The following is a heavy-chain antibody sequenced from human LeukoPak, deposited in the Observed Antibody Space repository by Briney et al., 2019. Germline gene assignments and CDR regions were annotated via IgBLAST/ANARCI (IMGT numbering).Heavy chain of an antibody. D-gene: IGHD3-9*01. CDR3: ARGPSDNLSGMDV. CDR2: INHSGST. Sequence: PSETLSLTCADYGGSFRGYYWSWIRQPPGKGLEWIGEINHSGSTNYNPSLKSRVTISVDTSKNQFSLKLSSVTAADTAVYYCARGPSDNLSGMDVWGKGTTVTVSP. J-gene: IGHJ6*04. CDR1: GGSFRGYY. V-gene: IGHV4-34*01.